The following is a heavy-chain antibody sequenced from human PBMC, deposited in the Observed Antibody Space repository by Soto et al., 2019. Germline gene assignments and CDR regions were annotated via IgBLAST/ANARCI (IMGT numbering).Heavy chain of an antibody. CDR1: GFTFSDYY. CDR3: AREPTQENSITGTTFDYYGMDV. V-gene: IGHV3-11*06. J-gene: IGHJ6*02. D-gene: IGHD1-7*01. CDR2: ISSSSSYT. Sequence: GGSLRLSCAASGFTFSDYYMSWIRQAPGKGLEWVSYISSSSSYTNYADSVKGRFTISRDNAKNSLYLQMNSLRAEDTAVYYCAREPTQENSITGTTFDYYGMDVWGQGTTVTVSS.